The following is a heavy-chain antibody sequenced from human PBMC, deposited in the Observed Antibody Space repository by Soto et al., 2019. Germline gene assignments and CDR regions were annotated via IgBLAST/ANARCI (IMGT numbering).Heavy chain of an antibody. D-gene: IGHD2-15*01. CDR3: AKEDVGACFDGSCYSPDY. CDR1: GFTFSSYA. J-gene: IGHJ4*02. CDR2: ISGSGDSA. Sequence: EVQLLESGGGLVQPGGSLRLSCAASGFTFSSYAMSWVRQAPGKGLEWVSVISGSGDSAYYLNSVKGRFTISRDNSKNTLYLHMYSLRAEDTAVYYCAKEDVGACFDGSCYSPDYWGQGALVTVSS. V-gene: IGHV3-23*01.